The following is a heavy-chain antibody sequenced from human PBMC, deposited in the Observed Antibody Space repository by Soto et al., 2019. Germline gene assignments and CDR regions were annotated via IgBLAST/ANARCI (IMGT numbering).Heavy chain of an antibody. V-gene: IGHV1-18*01. CDR1: GYTFTSYG. CDR2: ISAYNGNT. J-gene: IGHJ6*02. Sequence: GASVKVSCKASGYTFTSYGISWVRQAPGQGLEWMGWISAYNGNTNYAQKLQGRVTMTTDTSTSTAYMELRSLRSDDTAVYYCARDFDPTVTTELVLLTWPDGMDVWGQGTTVTVSS. D-gene: IGHD4-4*01. CDR3: ARDFDPTVTTELVLLTWPDGMDV.